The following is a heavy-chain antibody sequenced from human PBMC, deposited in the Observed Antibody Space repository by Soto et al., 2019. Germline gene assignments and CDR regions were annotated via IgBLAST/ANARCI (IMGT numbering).Heavy chain of an antibody. CDR1: GGSFSGYY. CDR3: ARGGGFGFNWFDP. CDR2: INHSGST. V-gene: IGHV4-34*01. D-gene: IGHD3-10*01. Sequence: SETLSLTCAVYGGSFSGYYWSWIRQPPGKGLEWIGEINHSGSTNYNPSLKSRVTISVDTSKNQFSLKLSSVTAVDTAVYYCARGGGFGFNWFDPWGQGTLVTVSS. J-gene: IGHJ5*02.